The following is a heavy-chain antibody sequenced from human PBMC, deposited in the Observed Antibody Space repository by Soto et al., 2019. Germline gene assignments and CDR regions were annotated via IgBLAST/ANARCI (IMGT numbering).Heavy chain of an antibody. CDR3: ARAEPYSTSSPFDY. J-gene: IGHJ4*02. Sequence: QVQLVQSGAEVKKPGASVKVSCKTSGYTFTNYNINWVRQATGQGLEWMGWMNPNSGNTGYAQKFQSSVTMTRNTSITTAYKELSSLRSGDTAVYYCARAEPYSTSSPFDYWGQGTLVTVSS. CDR1: GYTFTNYN. D-gene: IGHD6-6*01. V-gene: IGHV1-8*01. CDR2: MNPNSGNT.